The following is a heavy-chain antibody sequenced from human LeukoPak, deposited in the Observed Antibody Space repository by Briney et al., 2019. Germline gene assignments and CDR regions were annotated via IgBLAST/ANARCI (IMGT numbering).Heavy chain of an antibody. CDR2: ISPTGDT. V-gene: IGHV4-38-2*01. CDR3: ARRVIVATLDY. D-gene: IGHD5-12*01. J-gene: IGHJ4*02. CDR1: GYSITSGFY. Sequence: SETLSLTCAVSGYSITSGFYWGWIRKPPGKGLEWIASISPTGDTYYSPSLKSRVAISVDRSRNQFSLKLTSVTAADTAVYYCARRVIVATLDYWGQGTLVTVSS.